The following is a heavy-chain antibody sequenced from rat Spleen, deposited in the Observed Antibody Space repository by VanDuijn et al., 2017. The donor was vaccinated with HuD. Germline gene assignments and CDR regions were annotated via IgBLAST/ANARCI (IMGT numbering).Heavy chain of an antibody. Sequence: QVQLKESGPGLVQPSETLSLSCTVSGFSLTKHSVSWVRQPPGKGLEWMGIIWGNGGTDYNSAIKSRLSISRDTSKGQVFLKMNSLQTEDTAMYFCARANFDYWGQGVMVTVSS. CDR1: GFSLTKHS. D-gene: IGHD3-1*01. CDR3: ARANFDY. J-gene: IGHJ2*01. CDR2: IWGNGGT. V-gene: IGHV2-47*01.